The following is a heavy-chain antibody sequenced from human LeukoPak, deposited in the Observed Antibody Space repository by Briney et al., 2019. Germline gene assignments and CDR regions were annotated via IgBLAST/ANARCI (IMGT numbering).Heavy chain of an antibody. Sequence: PSETLSLTCTVSGGSISSYYWSWIRQPPGRGLEWIGYIYYSGSTHYNPSLKSRVTISVDTSKNQFSLKLSSVTAADTAVYYCARRGISSSSSFDYWGQGTLVTVSS. CDR3: ARRGISSSSSFDY. D-gene: IGHD6-13*01. V-gene: IGHV4-59*12. J-gene: IGHJ4*02. CDR1: GGSISSYY. CDR2: IYYSGST.